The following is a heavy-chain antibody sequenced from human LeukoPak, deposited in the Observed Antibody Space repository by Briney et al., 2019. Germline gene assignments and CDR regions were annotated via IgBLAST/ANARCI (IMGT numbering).Heavy chain of an antibody. V-gene: IGHV3-21*01. D-gene: IGHD1-26*01. CDR2: LSSSSSFI. CDR3: ARGAGPGAFNNHNWLDP. Sequence: PGGAPRPSCAASGFTLSTYSVNWVRQAPRKGLEWGSSLSSSSSFIYYADSVKGRFTISRDNANNSLFLQMNSLRAEDTAVYYCARGAGPGAFNNHNWLDPWGQGTLVTVSS. J-gene: IGHJ5*02. CDR1: GFTLSTYS.